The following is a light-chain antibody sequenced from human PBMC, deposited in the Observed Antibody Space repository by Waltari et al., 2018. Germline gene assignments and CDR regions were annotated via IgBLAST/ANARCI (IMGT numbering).Light chain of an antibody. V-gene: IGKV4-1*01. Sequence: DIVMTQSPDSLAVSLGERATINCKSSQSLLYNSNDQNYLAWYQQKPGQPPKLLISWASTRHSGVRDRCGGSRSGRDFALTSSSLQAEDGAVYYCQQCYSRRTFGQGTKVEIK. CDR3: QQCYSRRT. CDR1: QSLLYNSNDQNY. J-gene: IGKJ1*01. CDR2: WAS.